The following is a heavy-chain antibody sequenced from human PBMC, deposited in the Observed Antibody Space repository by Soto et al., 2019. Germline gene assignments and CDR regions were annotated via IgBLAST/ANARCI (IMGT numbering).Heavy chain of an antibody. Sequence: SETLSLTCTVSGGSVSNYYWTWIRQPPGKGLEWISYINYSGNTDHSPSLKSRVTISLDTSKNQFSLRLISVTAADTAVYYCARLAPRYRIRDYNYYSLDFWGQGTTVTVS. D-gene: IGHD3-16*02. CDR1: GGSVSNYY. CDR3: ARLAPRYRIRDYNYYSLDF. CDR2: INYSGNT. J-gene: IGHJ6*02. V-gene: IGHV4-59*02.